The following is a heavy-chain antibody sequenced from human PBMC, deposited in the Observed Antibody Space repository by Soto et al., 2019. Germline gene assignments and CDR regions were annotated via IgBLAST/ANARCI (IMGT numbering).Heavy chain of an antibody. CDR2: IYHSGGT. V-gene: IGHV4-4*02. CDR3: ARVSGSYYYGMDV. CDR1: GGSISSSNW. D-gene: IGHD1-26*01. J-gene: IGHJ6*02. Sequence: QVQLQESGPGLVKPSGTLSLTCAVSGGSISSSNWWSWVRQPPGKGLGWIGEIYHSGGTNYNPSLQSRVTISVDKSKNQCSLELGSVTAADTAVYYCARVSGSYYYGMDVWGQGTTVTVSS.